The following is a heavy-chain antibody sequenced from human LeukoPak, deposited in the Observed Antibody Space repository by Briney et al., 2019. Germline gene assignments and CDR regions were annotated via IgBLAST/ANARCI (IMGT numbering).Heavy chain of an antibody. CDR1: GYTLTSYD. CDR3: ARYCSGGSCRVGMDV. Sequence: ASVKVSCKASGYTLTSYDINWVRQATGQGLEWMGWMNPNSGNTGYAQKFQGRVTMTRNTSISTAYMELSSLRSEDTAVYYCARYCSGGSCRVGMDVWGQGTTVTVSS. D-gene: IGHD2-15*01. CDR2: MNPNSGNT. J-gene: IGHJ6*02. V-gene: IGHV1-8*01.